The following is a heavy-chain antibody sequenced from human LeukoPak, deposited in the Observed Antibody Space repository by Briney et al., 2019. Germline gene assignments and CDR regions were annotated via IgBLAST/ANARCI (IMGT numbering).Heavy chain of an antibody. Sequence: GGSLRLSCAASGFILKRYEMSWVRHAPGTGLERISYSSSSCTTTHYADSVKGRFTMSRDNAESSLYLQMNSLSVEDTAVYYCARDMTTVTTCYLQHWGQGTLVTVSS. V-gene: IGHV3-48*03. D-gene: IGHD4-17*01. J-gene: IGHJ1*01. CDR2: SSSSCTTT. CDR3: ARDMTTVTTCYLQH. CDR1: GFILKRYE.